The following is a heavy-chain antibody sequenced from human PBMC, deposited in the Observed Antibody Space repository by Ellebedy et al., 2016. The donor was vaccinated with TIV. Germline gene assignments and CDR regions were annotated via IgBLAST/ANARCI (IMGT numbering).Heavy chain of an antibody. J-gene: IGHJ4*02. D-gene: IGHD1-26*01. V-gene: IGHV1-18*01. Sequence: AASVKVSCKASGYTFTSYGISWVRQAPGQGLEWMAWISAYNANTNYAQKLQGRVTMTTDTSTSTAYMELRRLRSDDTAVYYCARDPIVGATRCFDYWGQGTLVTVSS. CDR1: GYTFTSYG. CDR2: ISAYNANT. CDR3: ARDPIVGATRCFDY.